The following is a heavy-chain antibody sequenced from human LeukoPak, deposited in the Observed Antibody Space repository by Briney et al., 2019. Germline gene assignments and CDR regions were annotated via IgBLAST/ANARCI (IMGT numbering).Heavy chain of an antibody. CDR1: GFSFSTYA. CDR2: INDDSSDI. CDR3: AREDLVQLERRRYYFDY. D-gene: IGHD1-1*01. Sequence: GGSLRLSCAASGFSFSTYAMNWVRQAPGKGLEWISYINDDSSDIHYAGSVRGRFTISRDDARKTLYLQLSSLRVEDTAVYYCAREDLVQLERRRYYFDYWGQGTLVTVSS. J-gene: IGHJ4*02. V-gene: IGHV3-21*05.